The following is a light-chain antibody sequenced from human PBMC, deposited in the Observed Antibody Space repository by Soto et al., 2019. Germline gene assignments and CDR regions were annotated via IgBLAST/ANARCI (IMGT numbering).Light chain of an antibody. CDR2: DAS. CDR1: QSISTW. J-gene: IGKJ4*01. Sequence: DIQMTQSPSTLSASVGDRVTITCRASQSISTWLAWYQQRPGQAPKLLIYDASSLEGGVPSRFSGSESGTEFTFTISSLQPDDFATYYCQQYYTYSLTFGGGTRVEVK. CDR3: QQYYTYSLT. V-gene: IGKV1-5*01.